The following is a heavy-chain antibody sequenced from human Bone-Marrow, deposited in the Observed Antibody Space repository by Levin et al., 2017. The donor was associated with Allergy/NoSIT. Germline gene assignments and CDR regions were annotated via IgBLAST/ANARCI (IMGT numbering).Heavy chain of an antibody. V-gene: IGHV5-51*01. CDR1: GYVFTSYY. CDR3: VRHVKPWGIFFDY. D-gene: IGHD3-16*01. CDR2: IYPGDSET. J-gene: IGHJ4*02. Sequence: KVSCKGSGYVFTSYYIAWVRQMPGKGLEWMGIIYPGDSETTYNPSFQGHVTFSVDKSITTAFLQWNSLKASDTALYYCVRHVKPWGIFFDYWGQGSLVTVSS.